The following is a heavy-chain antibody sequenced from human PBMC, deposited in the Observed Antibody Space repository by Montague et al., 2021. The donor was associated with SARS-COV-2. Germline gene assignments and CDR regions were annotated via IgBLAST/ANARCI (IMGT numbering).Heavy chain of an antibody. CDR3: ARADGRVPATPHLYDYKGMDL. J-gene: IGHJ6*02. CDR1: GDSISTSY. CDR2: VNYSGRS. D-gene: IGHD2-15*01. Sequence: SETRSLTCTVSGDSISTSYWAWIRQPPGKGLEWIGYVNYSGRSSYNSSLKSRVTILVDTSKNQVSLNLRSVTAADTAVYCCARADGRVPATPHLYDYKGMDLWGQGTTVTVSS. V-gene: IGHV4-59*01.